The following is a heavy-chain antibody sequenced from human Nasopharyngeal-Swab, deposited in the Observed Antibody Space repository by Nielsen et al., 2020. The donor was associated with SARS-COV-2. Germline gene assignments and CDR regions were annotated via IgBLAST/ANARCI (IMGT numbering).Heavy chain of an antibody. CDR3: ARGYYTSGTFYNDAFDI. Sequence: ASVKVSCKASGYTFTHYYIHWVRQAPGQGLEWMGFINPSGGRTDYAQKFQGRLTMTRGTSTNKVYMDLSSLRSEDTAIYYCARGYYTSGTFYNDAFDIWGPGTGVTVSS. J-gene: IGHJ3*02. D-gene: IGHD3-10*01. V-gene: IGHV1-46*01. CDR1: GYTFTHYY. CDR2: INPSGGRT.